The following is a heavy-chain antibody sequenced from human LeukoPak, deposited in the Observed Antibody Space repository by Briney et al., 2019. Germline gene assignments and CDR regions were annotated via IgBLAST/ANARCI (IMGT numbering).Heavy chain of an antibody. Sequence: GGSLRLSCAASGFTVSSNYMSWVRQAPGKGLVWVSVIYSGDSTYYADSVKGRFTISRDNSKNTLFLQMNSLRAEDTAVYYCASLSPLYYDSSGYPYWGQGTLVTVSS. CDR2: IYSGDST. V-gene: IGHV3-53*01. D-gene: IGHD3-22*01. CDR3: ASLSPLYYDSSGYPY. CDR1: GFTVSSNY. J-gene: IGHJ4*02.